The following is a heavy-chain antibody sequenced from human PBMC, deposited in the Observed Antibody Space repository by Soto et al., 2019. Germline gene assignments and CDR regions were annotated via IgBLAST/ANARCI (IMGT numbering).Heavy chain of an antibody. Sequence: ASVKVSCKASGYTFTGYYMHWVRQAPGQGLEWMGWINPNSGGTNYAQKFQGWVTMTRDTSISTAYMELSRLRSDDTAVYYCARGLRDSGVLSVYYYYMDVWGKGTTVTVSS. CDR1: GYTFTGYY. CDR3: ARGLRDSGVLSVYYYYMDV. CDR2: INPNSGGT. J-gene: IGHJ6*03. V-gene: IGHV1-2*04. D-gene: IGHD3-10*01.